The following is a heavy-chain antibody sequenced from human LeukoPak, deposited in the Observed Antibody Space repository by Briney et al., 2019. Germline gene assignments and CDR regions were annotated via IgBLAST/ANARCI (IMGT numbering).Heavy chain of an antibody. D-gene: IGHD3-9*01. Sequence: GASVKVSCKASGYTFTSYGISWVRQAPGQGLEWMGWISAYNGNANYAQKLQGRVTMTTDTSTSTAYMELRSLRSDDTAVYYCARGYDILTGYSDLDYWGQGTLVTVSS. V-gene: IGHV1-18*01. CDR1: GYTFTSYG. J-gene: IGHJ4*02. CDR2: ISAYNGNA. CDR3: ARGYDILTGYSDLDY.